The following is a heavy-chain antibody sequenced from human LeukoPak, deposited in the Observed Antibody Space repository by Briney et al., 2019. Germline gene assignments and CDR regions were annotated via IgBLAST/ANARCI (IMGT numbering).Heavy chain of an antibody. CDR2: IGSSVSTR. Sequence: PGGSLRLSCAASGFTFSSYWMSWVRRAPGKGLDWVSYIGSSVSTRYYAASVKGRFTISRDNSKNTLYLQMNSLRAEDTAVYYCAKSNWVFDYWGQGTLVTVSS. V-gene: IGHV3-48*01. J-gene: IGHJ4*02. CDR3: AKSNWVFDY. D-gene: IGHD7-27*01. CDR1: GFTFSSYW.